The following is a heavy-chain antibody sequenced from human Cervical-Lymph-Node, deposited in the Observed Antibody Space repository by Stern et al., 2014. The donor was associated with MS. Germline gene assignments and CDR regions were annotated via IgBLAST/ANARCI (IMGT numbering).Heavy chain of an antibody. CDR3: ASAYSSSHYYFDY. D-gene: IGHD6-13*01. CDR2: IWYDGSNP. CDR1: GFSFSRYA. J-gene: IGHJ4*02. V-gene: IGHV3-33*01. Sequence: VQLVESVGGVVQPGRALSLSCAASGFSFSRYAMHWVRQAAGKGLEWVALIWYDGSNPYYADSVTGRFTISRDNFKNTLYLQMNSLRAEDTAVYYCASAYSSSHYYFDYWGQGTLVTVSS.